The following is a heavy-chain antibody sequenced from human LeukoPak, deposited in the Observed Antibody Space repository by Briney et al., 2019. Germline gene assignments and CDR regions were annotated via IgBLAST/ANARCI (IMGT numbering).Heavy chain of an antibody. Sequence: SVKVSCKASGGTFSSYAISWVRQAPGQGLEWMGGIIPIFGTANYAQKFQGRVTITADESTSTAYMELSSLRSEDTAVYYCARGPHPSYYYDSSGYYLEGNYFDYWGQGTLVTVSS. J-gene: IGHJ4*02. D-gene: IGHD3-22*01. V-gene: IGHV1-69*13. CDR1: GGTFSSYA. CDR3: ARGPHPSYYYDSSGYYLEGNYFDY. CDR2: IIPIFGTA.